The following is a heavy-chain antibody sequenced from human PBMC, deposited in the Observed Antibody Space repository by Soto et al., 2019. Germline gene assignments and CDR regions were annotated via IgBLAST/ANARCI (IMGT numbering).Heavy chain of an antibody. D-gene: IGHD2-2*01. CDR1: GYTFTGNY. CDR3: ARGAYSSTGPAHY. J-gene: IGHJ4*02. V-gene: IGHV1-2*02. Sequence: GASVKVSCKASGYTFTGNYMHLVRQAPGQGLEWMGWINPNSGGTKYAQKFQGRVTMTRDTSITTAYMELSGLRYDDTAVYHCARGAYSSTGPAHYWGQGTLVTVSS. CDR2: INPNSGGT.